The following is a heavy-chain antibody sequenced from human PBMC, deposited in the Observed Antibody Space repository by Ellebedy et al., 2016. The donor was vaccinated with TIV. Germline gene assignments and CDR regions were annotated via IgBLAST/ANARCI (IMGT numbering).Heavy chain of an antibody. J-gene: IGHJ6*02. Sequence: GESLKISCNGSGYTFTSYWISWVRQMPGKGLEWMGRIDPSDSYTNYSPSFQGHVTISVDKSNNTAYLQWGSLKDSDTAIYYCAKLSSSPYYYYGLDVWGQGTTVIVSS. V-gene: IGHV5-10-1*01. CDR3: AKLSSSPYYYYGLDV. CDR1: GYTFTSYW. D-gene: IGHD6-13*01. CDR2: IDPSDSYT.